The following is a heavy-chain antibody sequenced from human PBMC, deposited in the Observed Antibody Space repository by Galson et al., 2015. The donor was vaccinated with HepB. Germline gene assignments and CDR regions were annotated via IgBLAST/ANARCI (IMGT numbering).Heavy chain of an antibody. CDR3: TRRGSSTMFLIDY. CDR1: GFTFGDYA. D-gene: IGHD3-16*01. Sequence: SLRLSCAASGFTFGDYAVSWFRQAPGKGLEWVGFIRSKAYGGTTEYAASVKGRFTISRDDSKSIAYLQMNSLKTEDTAVYYCTRRGSSTMFLIDYWGQGTLVTVSS. V-gene: IGHV3-49*03. CDR2: IRSKAYGGTT. J-gene: IGHJ4*02.